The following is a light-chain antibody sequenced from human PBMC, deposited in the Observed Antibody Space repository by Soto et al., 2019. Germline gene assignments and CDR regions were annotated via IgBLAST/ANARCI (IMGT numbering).Light chain of an antibody. CDR3: QQYNNWPPIT. V-gene: IGKV3-15*01. CDR2: DTS. J-gene: IGKJ5*01. Sequence: EIVWTQSPATLSWYPGESSTLSCRASQRVSIKLAWYQQKPGQAPRLPIYDTSTRATGIPARLSGGGSGTEFTLTISSLQSEDFAVYYCQQYNNWPPITFGQGTRLEIK. CDR1: QRVSIK.